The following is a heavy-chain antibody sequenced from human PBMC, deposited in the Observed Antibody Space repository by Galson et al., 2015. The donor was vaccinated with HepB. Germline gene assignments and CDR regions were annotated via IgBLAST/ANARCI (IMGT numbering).Heavy chain of an antibody. CDR2: ISSSGGSR. CDR3: ARAACGSDCYGDYMDV. Sequence: SLRLSCAAAGFTFSDYYMSWIRQAPGKGLEWVSYISSSGGSRYADSVKGRFTISRDNARNSLYLQMSSLKAADTAVYYCARAACGSDCYGDYMDVWGNGTSVTVSS. V-gene: IGHV3-11*01. D-gene: IGHD2-21*01. CDR1: GFTFSDYY. J-gene: IGHJ6*03.